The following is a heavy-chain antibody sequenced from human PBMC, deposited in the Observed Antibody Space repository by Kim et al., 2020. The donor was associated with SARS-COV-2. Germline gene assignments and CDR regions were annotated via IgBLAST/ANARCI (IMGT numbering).Heavy chain of an antibody. CDR3: AREAIAVAGTGGYYFDY. J-gene: IGHJ4*02. Sequence: LKSRVTISVDTSKNQFSLKLSSVTAADTAVYYCAREAIAVAGTGGYYFDYWGQGTLVTVSS. V-gene: IGHV4-30-2*05. D-gene: IGHD6-19*01.